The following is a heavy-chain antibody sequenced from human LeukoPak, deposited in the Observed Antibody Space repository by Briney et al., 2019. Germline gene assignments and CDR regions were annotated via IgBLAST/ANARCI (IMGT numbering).Heavy chain of an antibody. CDR2: ISGRDAST. CDR3: AKFRQSGYDILTGYSNYYGMDV. D-gene: IGHD3-9*01. CDR1: GFTFSSYA. Sequence: GGSLRLSCAASGFTFSSYAMSWVRQAPGKGLEWVSSISGRDASTYYADSVRGRFTISRDKSKNTLYLQMNSLRGEDTAVYYCAKFRQSGYDILTGYSNYYGMDVWGQGTTVTVSS. V-gene: IGHV3-23*01. J-gene: IGHJ6*02.